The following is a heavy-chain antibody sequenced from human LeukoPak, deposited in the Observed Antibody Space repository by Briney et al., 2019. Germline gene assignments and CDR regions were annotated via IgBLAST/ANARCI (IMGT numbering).Heavy chain of an antibody. Sequence: PSETLSLTCTVSGGSISSSSYYWGWIRQPPGKGLEWIGSIYYSGSTYYNPSLKSRVTISVDTSKNQFSLKLSSVTAADTAVYYCARHFTPPTMVRGDAFDIWGQGTMVTVSS. CDR3: ARHFTPPTMVRGDAFDI. V-gene: IGHV4-39*01. D-gene: IGHD3-10*01. CDR2: IYYSGST. CDR1: GGSISSSSYY. J-gene: IGHJ3*02.